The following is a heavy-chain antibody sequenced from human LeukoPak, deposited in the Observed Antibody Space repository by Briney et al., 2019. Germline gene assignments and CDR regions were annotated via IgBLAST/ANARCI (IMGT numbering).Heavy chain of an antibody. D-gene: IGHD3-16*01. J-gene: IGHJ4*02. CDR1: GGSISSSNW. CDR3: ARDLAGGGGPRALFDY. V-gene: IGHV4-4*02. CDR2: IYHSGST. Sequence: PSETLSLTCAVSGGSISSSNWWSWVRQPPGKGLEWIGEIYHSGSTNYNPSLKSRVTISVDKSKNQFSLKLSSVTAADTAVYYCARDLAGGGGPRALFDYWGQGTLVTVSS.